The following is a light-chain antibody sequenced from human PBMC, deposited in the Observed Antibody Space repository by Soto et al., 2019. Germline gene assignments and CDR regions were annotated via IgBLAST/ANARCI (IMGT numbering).Light chain of an antibody. CDR3: QQYATSPWT. V-gene: IGKV3-20*01. Sequence: EIVLTQSPGTLSLSPGERATLSCRASQSVSSSFLAWYQQTPGQAPRLLIYGASSRATGIPDGFSGSEFGTDFTLTISRLEPEDFAVYYCQQYATSPWTFVQGTKGEIK. CDR1: QSVSSSF. CDR2: GAS. J-gene: IGKJ1*01.